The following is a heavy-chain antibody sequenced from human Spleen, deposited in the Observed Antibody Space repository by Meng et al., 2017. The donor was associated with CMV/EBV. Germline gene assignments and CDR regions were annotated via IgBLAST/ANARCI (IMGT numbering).Heavy chain of an antibody. CDR3: AREFKARQYSSSRFGDYYYYGMDV. CDR2: IIPIFGTA. D-gene: IGHD6-13*01. Sequence: KISCAASGFTFSSYAISWVRQAPGQGLEWMGGIIPIFGTANYAQKFQGRVTITTDESTSTAYMELSSLRSEDTAVYYCAREFKARQYSSSRFGDYYYYGMDVWGQGTTVTVSS. V-gene: IGHV1-69*05. CDR1: GFTFSSYA. J-gene: IGHJ6*02.